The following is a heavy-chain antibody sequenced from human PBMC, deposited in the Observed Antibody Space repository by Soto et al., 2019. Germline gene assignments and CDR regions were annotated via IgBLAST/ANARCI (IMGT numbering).Heavy chain of an antibody. Sequence: RGESLKISCKGSGYSFTSYWISWVRQMPGKGLEWMGRIDPSDSYTNYSPSFQGHVTISADKSISTAYLQWSSLKASDTAMYYCARQGYYDSSGRDAFDIWGQGTMVTVSS. CDR3: ARQGYYDSSGRDAFDI. D-gene: IGHD3-22*01. J-gene: IGHJ3*02. CDR2: IDPSDSYT. CDR1: GYSFTSYW. V-gene: IGHV5-10-1*01.